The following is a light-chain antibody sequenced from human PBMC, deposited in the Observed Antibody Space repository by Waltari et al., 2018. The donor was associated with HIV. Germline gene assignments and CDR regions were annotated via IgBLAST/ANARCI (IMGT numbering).Light chain of an antibody. V-gene: IGLV1-44*01. CDR1: SSNIGSNP. CDR3: ASWDDSLNGNV. Sequence: QSVVTQPPSASGTPGQRVTISCSGSSSNIGSNPVHWYQPLPGTAPKLLIYSNNQRPSGVPDRFAGSKSGTSAALAISGRQSEDEADYYCASWDDSLNGNVFGTGTKVTVL. J-gene: IGLJ1*01. CDR2: SNN.